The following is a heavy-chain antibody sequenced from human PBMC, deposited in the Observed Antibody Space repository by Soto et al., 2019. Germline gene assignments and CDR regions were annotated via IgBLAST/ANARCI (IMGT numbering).Heavy chain of an antibody. V-gene: IGHV1-69*13. CDR3: ARVPTYYYDSSGYPDY. CDR2: IIPIFGTA. J-gene: IGHJ4*02. CDR1: GGTFSSYA. D-gene: IGHD3-22*01. Sequence: SVKVSCKASGGTFSSYAISWVRQAPGQGLEWMGGIIPIFGTANYAQKFQGRVTITADESTSTAYMELSSLRSEDTAVYYCARVPTYYYDSSGYPDYWGQGTLVTVSS.